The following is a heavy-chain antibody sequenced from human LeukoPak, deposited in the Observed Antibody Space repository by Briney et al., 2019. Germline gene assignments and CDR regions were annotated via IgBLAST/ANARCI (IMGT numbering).Heavy chain of an antibody. D-gene: IGHD6-13*01. CDR2: ISGSGGST. CDR3: AKEGSSWYFFFDY. J-gene: IGHJ4*02. V-gene: IGHV3-23*01. CDR1: GFTFSSYS. Sequence: GGSLRLSCAASGFTFSSYSMNWVRQAPGKGLEWVSAISGSGGSTYYADSVKGRFTISRDNSKNTLYLQMNSLRAEDTAVYYCAKEGSSWYFFFDYWGQGTLVTVSS.